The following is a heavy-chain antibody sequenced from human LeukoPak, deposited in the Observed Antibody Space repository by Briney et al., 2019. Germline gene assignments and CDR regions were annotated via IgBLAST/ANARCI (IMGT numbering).Heavy chain of an antibody. J-gene: IGHJ4*02. CDR3: AKEGYCSGTNCYGAFDY. V-gene: IGHV3-30*02. Sequence: GGSLRLSCAASGFTFRSNGMHWVRQAPGKGLEWVAFIRFDGSTKSYADSVKGRFTISRDNSKNTLFLQMNSLRAEDTAVYYCAKEGYCSGTNCYGAFDYWGQGTLVTVSS. D-gene: IGHD2-2*01. CDR1: GFTFRSNG. CDR2: IRFDGSTK.